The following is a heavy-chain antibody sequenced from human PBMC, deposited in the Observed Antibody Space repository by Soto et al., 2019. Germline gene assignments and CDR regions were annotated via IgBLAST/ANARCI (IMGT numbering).Heavy chain of an antibody. Sequence: GGSLRLSCAASGFTISNAWMSWVRQAPGKGLEWVGRIKSKTDGGTTDYAAPVKGRFTISRDDSKNTLYLQMNSLKTEDKAVYYCTTVGFYYYYYYMDVWGKGTTVTVSS. CDR3: TTVGFYYYYYYMDV. V-gene: IGHV3-15*01. CDR1: GFTISNAW. CDR2: IKSKTDGGTT. J-gene: IGHJ6*03. D-gene: IGHD3-10*01.